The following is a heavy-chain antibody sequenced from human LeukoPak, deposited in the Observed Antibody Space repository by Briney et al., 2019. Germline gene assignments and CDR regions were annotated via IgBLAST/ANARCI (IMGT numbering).Heavy chain of an antibody. CDR1: GFTFSSYE. V-gene: IGHV3-48*03. CDR3: ARLAAADYDFYI. J-gene: IGHJ3*02. Sequence: GGSLRLSCGASGFTFSSYEMNWVRQAPGKGLEWVSYISSSGSTIYYADSVKGRFTISRDNAKNSLYLQMNSLRAEDTAVYYCARLAAADYDFYIWGQGTMVTVSS. D-gene: IGHD6-13*01. CDR2: ISSSGSTI.